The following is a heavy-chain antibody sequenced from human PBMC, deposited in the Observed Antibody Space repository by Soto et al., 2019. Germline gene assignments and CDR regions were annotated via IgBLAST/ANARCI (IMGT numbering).Heavy chain of an antibody. Sequence: QVQLQESGPGLVKPSQTLSLTCTVSGGSISSRGYYWSWIRQHPGKGLEWIGYIYYSGSTYYNPYLKSRVTISVDTSENQFSLKLSSVTAADTAVYYCARDSPYDFWSGYTNAFDIWGQGTMVTVSS. V-gene: IGHV4-31*03. CDR1: GGSISSRGYY. J-gene: IGHJ3*02. CDR3: ARDSPYDFWSGYTNAFDI. D-gene: IGHD3-3*01. CDR2: IYYSGST.